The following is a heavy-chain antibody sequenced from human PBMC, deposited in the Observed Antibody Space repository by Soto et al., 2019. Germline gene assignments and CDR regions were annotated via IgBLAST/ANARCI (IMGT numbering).Heavy chain of an antibody. Sequence: GGSLRLSCAASGFTLSSYGMHWVRQAPGKGLGWVAVIWYDGSNKYYADSVKGRFTISRDNSKNTLYLQMNSLRAEDTAVYYCARERYGVVRGVIINSYYYYGMDVWGQGTTVTVSS. J-gene: IGHJ6*02. CDR3: ARERYGVVRGVIINSYYYYGMDV. CDR1: GFTLSSYG. D-gene: IGHD3-10*01. CDR2: IWYDGSNK. V-gene: IGHV3-33*01.